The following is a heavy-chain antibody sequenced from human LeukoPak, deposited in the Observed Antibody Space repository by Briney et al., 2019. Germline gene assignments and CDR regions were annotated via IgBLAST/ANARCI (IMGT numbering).Heavy chain of an antibody. CDR1: GYSFSDYW. CDR2: IFPGDSDI. V-gene: IGHV5-51*01. CDR3: ARYGLEGCTAGRCYRSFYYYGMDV. J-gene: IGHJ6*02. Sequence: GESLKISCKGSGYSFSDYWIGWVRQMPGKGLELLGIIFPGDSDIKYSPSFQGQVTISADRSISTAYLQWSSLKASDTARYYCARYGLEGCTAGRCYRSFYYYGMDVWGLGTTVSVSS. D-gene: IGHD2-15*01.